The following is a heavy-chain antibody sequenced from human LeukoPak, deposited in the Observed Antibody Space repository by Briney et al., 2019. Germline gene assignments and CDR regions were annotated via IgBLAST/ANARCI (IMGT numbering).Heavy chain of an antibody. CDR3: ARTPPPTIVGAHYFDY. CDR2: ISTYNGYT. V-gene: IGHV1-18*01. Sequence: ASVKLSCKASGYTFTSYGINWVRQAPGQGLEWMGWISTYNGYTNYAQNLQGRVTMTTDTSASTVYLELRSLRSDDTAVYYCARTPPPTIVGAHYFDYWGQGTLVTVSS. J-gene: IGHJ4*02. D-gene: IGHD1-26*01. CDR1: GYTFTSYG.